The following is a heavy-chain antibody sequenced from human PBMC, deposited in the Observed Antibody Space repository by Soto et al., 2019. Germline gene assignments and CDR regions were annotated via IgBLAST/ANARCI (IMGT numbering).Heavy chain of an antibody. V-gene: IGHV3-30*18. CDR3: AKPYDFWSGYEVFDP. D-gene: IGHD3-3*01. CDR2: ISYDGSNK. Sequence: GGSLRLSCAASGFTFSSYGMHWVRQAPGKGLEWVAVISYDGSNKYYADSVKGRFTISRDNSKNTLYLQMNSLRAEDTAVYYCAKPYDFWSGYEVFDPWGQGTLVT. J-gene: IGHJ5*02. CDR1: GFTFSSYG.